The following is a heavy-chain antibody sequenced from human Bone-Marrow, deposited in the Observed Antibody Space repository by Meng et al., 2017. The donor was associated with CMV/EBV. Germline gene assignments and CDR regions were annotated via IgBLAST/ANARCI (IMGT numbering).Heavy chain of an antibody. CDR1: GHTFRSYG. CDR2: ISAHNGNT. J-gene: IGHJ4*02. V-gene: IGHV1-18*01. CDR3: ARDGRLRFLEWLCDY. Sequence: ASVTVSCKASGHTFRSYGISWVRQAPGQGLEWMGWISAHNGNTNYAQKFQGRVTMTTDTSRSTAYMELRSLTSDDTAVYCCARDGRLRFLEWLCDYWGQGTLVTVSS. D-gene: IGHD3-3*01.